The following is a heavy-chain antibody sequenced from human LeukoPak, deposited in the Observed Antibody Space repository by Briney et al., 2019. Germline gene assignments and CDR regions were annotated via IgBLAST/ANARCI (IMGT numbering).Heavy chain of an antibody. CDR1: GFTFSNAW. CDR2: IKSKTDVGTT. J-gene: IGHJ4*02. V-gene: IGHV3-15*01. D-gene: IGHD3-9*01. Sequence: GGSLRLSCAASGFTFSNAWMSWVRQAPGQGLEWVGRIKSKTDVGTTDYAAPVKGRFTISRDDSKNTLYLQMNSLKTEDTAVYYCTTRYFDWLVTWGQGTLVTVSS. CDR3: TTRYFDWLVT.